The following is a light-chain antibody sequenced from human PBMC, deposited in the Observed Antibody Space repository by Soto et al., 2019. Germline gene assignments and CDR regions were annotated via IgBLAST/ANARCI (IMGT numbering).Light chain of an antibody. J-gene: IGKJ1*01. CDR2: GAS. V-gene: IGKV3-20*01. CDR3: QQYGDMWT. Sequence: EIVLTQSPGTLSLSPGERATLNCSASQSVRSSYLAWYQQQPGQAPRLLIHGASRRATGIPDRFSGSGSGTDFTLTSNRLEPEDFAVYFCQQYGDMWTFGQGTKVEIK. CDR1: QSVRSSY.